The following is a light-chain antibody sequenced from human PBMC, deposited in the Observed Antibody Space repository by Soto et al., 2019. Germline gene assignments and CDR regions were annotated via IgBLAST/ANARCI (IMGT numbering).Light chain of an antibody. CDR1: QSVSSN. Sequence: EIVMTQSPATLSVSPGGRATLSCRASQSVSSNLAWYQQKPGQAPRLLIYGASTRATGIPARFSGSGSGTEFTLTISSLQSEDFAVYYCQQYNNWRITFGQGPRLEIK. CDR3: QQYNNWRIT. CDR2: GAS. V-gene: IGKV3-15*01. J-gene: IGKJ5*01.